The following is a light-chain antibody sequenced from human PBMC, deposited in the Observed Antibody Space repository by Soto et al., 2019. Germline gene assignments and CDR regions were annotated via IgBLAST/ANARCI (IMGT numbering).Light chain of an antibody. V-gene: IGLV2-23*01. CDR1: SSDVGSYNL. J-gene: IGLJ2*01. CDR3: CSYAGSSTVG. Sequence: QSALTQPASVSGSPGQSITISCTGTSSDVGSYNLVSWYQQHPRKAPKLMIYEGSKRPSGVSNRFSGSKSGNTASLTLSGRQAEDEADYYCCSYAGSSTVGFGGGTKLTV. CDR2: EGS.